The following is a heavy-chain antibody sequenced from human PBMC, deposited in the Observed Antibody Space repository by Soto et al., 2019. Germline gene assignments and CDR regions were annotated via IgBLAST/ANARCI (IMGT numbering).Heavy chain of an antibody. CDR2: INPSGGST. CDR1: GYTFTSYY. Sequence: GASVKVFCKASGYTFTSYYMHWVRQAPGQGLEWMGIINPSGGSTSYAQKFQGRVTMTRDTSTSTVYMELSSLRSEDTAVYYCARDQGRYYDILTGSLGMDVWGQGTTVTVSS. V-gene: IGHV1-46*01. CDR3: ARDQGRYYDILTGSLGMDV. D-gene: IGHD3-9*01. J-gene: IGHJ6*02.